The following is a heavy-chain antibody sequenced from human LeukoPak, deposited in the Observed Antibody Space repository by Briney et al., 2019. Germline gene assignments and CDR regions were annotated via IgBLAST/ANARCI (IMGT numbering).Heavy chain of an antibody. CDR2: INPNSGGT. CDR3: ARDPITIFGVVIWKFDY. D-gene: IGHD3-3*01. V-gene: IGHV1-2*02. CDR1: GYTFTGYC. J-gene: IGHJ4*02. Sequence: ASVKVSCKASGYTFTGYCMHWVRQAPGQGLEWMGWINPNSGGTNYAQKFQGRVTMTRDTSISTAYMELSRLRSDDTAVYYCARDPITIFGVVIWKFDYWGQGTLVTVSS.